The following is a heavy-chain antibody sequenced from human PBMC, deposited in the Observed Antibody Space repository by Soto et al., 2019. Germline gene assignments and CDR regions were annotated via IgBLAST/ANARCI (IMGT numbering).Heavy chain of an antibody. CDR1: GFTFCTYG. J-gene: IGHJ3*02. Sequence: QPGGSLRLSCAASGFTFCTYGMHWVRQAPGKGLEWVAVMGNDGITTFYADSVKGRFTISRDNSKNTLFLQMNSLRADDTAVYYCAKEFQWELHAFDIWGQGTMVTDSS. CDR2: MGNDGITT. V-gene: IGHV3-30*02. D-gene: IGHD1-26*01. CDR3: AKEFQWELHAFDI.